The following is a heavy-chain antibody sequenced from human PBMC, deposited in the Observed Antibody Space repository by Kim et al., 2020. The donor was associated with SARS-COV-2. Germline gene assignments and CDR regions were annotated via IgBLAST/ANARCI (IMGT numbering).Heavy chain of an antibody. D-gene: IGHD2-15*01. J-gene: IGHJ4*02. CDR1: GFTFGDYA. Sequence: GGSLRLSCTASGFTFGDYAMSWVRQAPGKGLEWVGFIRSKAYGGTTEYAASVKGRFTISRDDSKSIAYLQMNSLKTEDTAVYYCTMVDCSGGSCYSGSGLLDYWGQGTLVTVSS. CDR2: IRSKAYGGTT. CDR3: TMVDCSGGSCYSGSGLLDY. V-gene: IGHV3-49*04.